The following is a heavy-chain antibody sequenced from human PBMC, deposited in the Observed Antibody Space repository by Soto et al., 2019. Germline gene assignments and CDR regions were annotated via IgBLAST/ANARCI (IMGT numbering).Heavy chain of an antibody. V-gene: IGHV1-18*04. CDR3: ARDGERDTGLNFYYYLHGMDA. J-gene: IGHJ6*02. CDR2: ISPYNGTT. D-gene: IGHD1-1*01. Sequence: ASVKVSCKASGSTFTTYGISWVRQAPGQGLEWMGWISPYNGTTKYAEKFQGEMTMTTDTATSTAYMDLRSLRSDDTAVYYCARDGERDTGLNFYYYLHGMDAWGQGTRVTSP. CDR1: GSTFTTYG.